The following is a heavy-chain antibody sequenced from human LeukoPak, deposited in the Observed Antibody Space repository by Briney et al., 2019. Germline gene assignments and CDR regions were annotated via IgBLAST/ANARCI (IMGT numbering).Heavy chain of an antibody. J-gene: IGHJ4*02. CDR1: GGSFSGYY. CDR3: ARGPHTYLDY. D-gene: IGHD3-16*01. V-gene: IGHV4-34*01. CDR2: INHSGST. Sequence: SETLSLTCAVYGGSFSGYYWSWIRQPPGKGLEWIGEINHSGSTNYNPSLKSRVTISVDTSKNRFSLKLSSVTAADTAVYYCARGPHTYLDYWGQGTLVTVSS.